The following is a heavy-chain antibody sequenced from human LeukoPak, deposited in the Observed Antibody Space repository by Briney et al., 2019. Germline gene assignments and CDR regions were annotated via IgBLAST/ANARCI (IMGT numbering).Heavy chain of an antibody. Sequence: GGSLRLSCAASGFTFSSYAMSWVRQAPGKGLEWVSGIGTAGDTYYTGSVKGRFTISRENAKNSLYLQMNSLRAGDTAVYYCARVAKERVGGVYYFDYWGQGTLVTVSS. D-gene: IGHD1-1*01. CDR2: IGTAGDT. CDR3: ARVAKERVGGVYYFDY. J-gene: IGHJ4*02. V-gene: IGHV3-13*01. CDR1: GFTFSSYA.